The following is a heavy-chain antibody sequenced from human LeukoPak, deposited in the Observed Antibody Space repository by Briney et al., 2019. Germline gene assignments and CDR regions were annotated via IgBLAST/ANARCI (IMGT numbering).Heavy chain of an antibody. D-gene: IGHD5-18*01. CDR2: INGYGSST. CDR3: ARDAPGNTALDY. Sequence: GGSLRLSCAASGFTFISYWMHWVRQAPRKGLVWVSRINGYGSSTDSADSVKGRFTISRDNAKNTLYLQMNSLRAEDTAVYYCARDAPGNTALDYWGQGTLVTVSS. V-gene: IGHV3-74*01. CDR1: GFTFISYW. J-gene: IGHJ4*02.